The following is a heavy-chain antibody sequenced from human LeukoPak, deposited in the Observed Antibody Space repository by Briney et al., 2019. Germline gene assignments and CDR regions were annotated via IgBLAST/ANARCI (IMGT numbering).Heavy chain of an antibody. J-gene: IGHJ3*02. V-gene: IGHV4-39*01. Sequence: SETLSLTCTVSGGSISSSSYYWGWIRQPPGKGLEWIGSIYYSGSTYYNPSLKSRVTISVDTSKNQFSLKLSSVTAADTAVYYCARLEVTDAAFDIWSQGTMVTVSS. CDR1: GGSISSSSYY. D-gene: IGHD4-23*01. CDR3: ARLEVTDAAFDI. CDR2: IYYSGST.